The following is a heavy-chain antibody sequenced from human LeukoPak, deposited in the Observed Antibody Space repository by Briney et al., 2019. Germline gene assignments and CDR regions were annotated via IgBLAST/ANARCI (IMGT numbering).Heavy chain of an antibody. CDR3: AREYSYSYYFDY. CDR2: IYYSGTT. J-gene: IGHJ4*02. CDR1: GFTISSGGYY. Sequence: NASETLSLTCTVSGFTISSGGYYWRWLRQHPGKSLEWIGYIYYSGTTYYNPSLKSLLTISVDTSKNQFSLKLSSVTAADTAVYYCAREYSYSYYFDYWGQGTLVSVSS. V-gene: IGHV4-31*01. D-gene: IGHD5-18*01.